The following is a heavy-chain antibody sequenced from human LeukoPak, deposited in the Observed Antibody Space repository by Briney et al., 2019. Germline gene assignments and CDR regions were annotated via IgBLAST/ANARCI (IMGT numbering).Heavy chain of an antibody. CDR3: ARMMGATKNNPWFDP. CDR1: GFTFSSYA. V-gene: IGHV3-30*04. D-gene: IGHD1-26*01. Sequence: GSLRLSCAASGFTFSSYAMHWVRQAPGKGLEWVAVISYDGSNKYYADSVKGRFTISRDNSKNTLYLQMNSLRAEDTAVYYCARMMGATKNNPWFDPWGQGTLVTVSS. CDR2: ISYDGSNK. J-gene: IGHJ5*02.